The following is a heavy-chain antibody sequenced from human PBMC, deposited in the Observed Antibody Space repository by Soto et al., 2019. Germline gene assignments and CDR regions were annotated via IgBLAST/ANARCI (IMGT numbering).Heavy chain of an antibody. D-gene: IGHD3-16*01. CDR1: GFYFNSYA. CDR2: IGANGDSK. Sequence: GGSLRLSCEASGFYFNSYAMSWVRQAPGKGLEWVSHIGANGDSKYYADSVRGRFTISRDNSKNTLYLQMESLRAEDTAVYYCAGGTYLDYWGQGTLVTVSS. V-gene: IGHV3-23*01. CDR3: AGGTYLDY. J-gene: IGHJ4*02.